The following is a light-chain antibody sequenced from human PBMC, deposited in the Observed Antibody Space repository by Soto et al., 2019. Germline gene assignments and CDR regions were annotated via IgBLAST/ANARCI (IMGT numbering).Light chain of an antibody. V-gene: IGKV1-12*01. Sequence: DIQMTQSPSFVSASVGDRVTITCRASQGISSWLAWYQHKPGRAPKLLIHAASRLESGVPSRFRGSGSETDFTLTIISLLPEDFATSYCQQTTSFPLTFGGGNQVEIK. CDR3: QQTTSFPLT. CDR2: AAS. J-gene: IGKJ4*01. CDR1: QGISSW.